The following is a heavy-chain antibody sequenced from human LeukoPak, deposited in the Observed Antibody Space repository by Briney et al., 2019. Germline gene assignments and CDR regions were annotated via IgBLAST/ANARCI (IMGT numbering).Heavy chain of an antibody. V-gene: IGHV4-39*01. CDR1: GGSITSRSYF. Sequence: SETLSLTCTVSGGSITSRSYFWGWIRQPPGKGLEWIGSFQNTGSTYYSPSLKSRVSISVDTSKNQFSLKLSSMTAADTAVYYCARSQRVPGVSEGRFDLWGQGTLVTVSS. D-gene: IGHD3-10*01. CDR2: FQNTGST. CDR3: ARSQRVPGVSEGRFDL. J-gene: IGHJ5*02.